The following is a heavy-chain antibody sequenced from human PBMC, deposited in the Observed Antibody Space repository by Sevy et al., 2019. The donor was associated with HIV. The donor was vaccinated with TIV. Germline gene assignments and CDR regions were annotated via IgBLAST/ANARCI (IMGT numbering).Heavy chain of an antibody. CDR2: IIPILGIT. D-gene: IGHD5-18*01. J-gene: IGHJ6*03. CDR3: ARVDGYNPSYYYSMAV. V-gene: IGHV1-69*10. CDR1: GDTISTYA. Sequence: ASVKVSCKVSGDTISTYAIAWVRQAPGHGLEWMGGIIPILGITNYAQKFQDGLTITADRSTSTSYMELRSLKSDDTAIYFCARVDGYNPSYYYSMAVWGKGTTVTVSS.